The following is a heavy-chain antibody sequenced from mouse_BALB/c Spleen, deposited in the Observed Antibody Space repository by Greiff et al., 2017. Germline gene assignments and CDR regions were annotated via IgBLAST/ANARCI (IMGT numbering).Heavy chain of an antibody. V-gene: IGHV1-19*01. CDR1: GYTFTDYY. D-gene: IGHD2-1*01. CDR2: VNPYNGGT. CDR3: ARDYGNYGAMDY. J-gene: IGHJ4*01. Sequence: VQLKQSGPELVKPGASVKMSCKASGYTFTDYYMDWVKQSHGESFEWIGRVNPYNGGTSYNQKFKGKATLTVDKSSSTAYMELNSLTSEDSAVYYCARDYGNYGAMDYWGQGTSVTVSS.